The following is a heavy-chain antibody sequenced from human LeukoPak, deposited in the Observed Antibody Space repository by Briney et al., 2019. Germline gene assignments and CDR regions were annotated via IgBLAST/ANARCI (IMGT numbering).Heavy chain of an antibody. CDR2: IKQDGSEK. Sequence: GSLRLSCAASGFTFSSYWMSWVRQAPGKGLEWVANIKQDGSEKYYVDSVKGRFTISRDNAKNSLYLQVNSLRAEDTAVYYCAREGGSYWGAHYYFDYWGQGTLVTVSS. D-gene: IGHD1-26*01. J-gene: IGHJ4*02. CDR3: AREGGSYWGAHYYFDY. V-gene: IGHV3-7*01. CDR1: GFTFSSYW.